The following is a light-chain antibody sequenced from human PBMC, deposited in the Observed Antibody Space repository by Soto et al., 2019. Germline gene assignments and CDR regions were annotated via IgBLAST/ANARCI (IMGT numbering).Light chain of an antibody. CDR2: GAS. Sequence: EIVLTQSPGTLSLSPGERATLSCRASQSVGRNYLAWYQQKPGQAPRLPIHGASTRATGIPDRFSGSESGTDFTLTISRLEPEDCAVYYCQQYATSPLTFGGGTKVETK. V-gene: IGKV3-20*01. J-gene: IGKJ4*01. CDR1: QSVGRNY. CDR3: QQYATSPLT.